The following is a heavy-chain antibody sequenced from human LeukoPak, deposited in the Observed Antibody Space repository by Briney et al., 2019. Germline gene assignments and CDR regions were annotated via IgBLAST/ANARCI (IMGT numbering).Heavy chain of an antibody. CDR1: GFTFGEYA. CDR2: IRTGAYGGTT. D-gene: IGHD6-19*01. Sequence: PGGSLRLSCTTSGFTFGEYAMSWFRQAPGKGLDLVGFIRTGAYGGTTEYAASVKGRFTISRDDSQSLPYLQMTSLKIEDTAVYYCTKGWGDYWGRGTLVTVSS. CDR3: TKGWGDY. J-gene: IGHJ4*02. V-gene: IGHV3-49*03.